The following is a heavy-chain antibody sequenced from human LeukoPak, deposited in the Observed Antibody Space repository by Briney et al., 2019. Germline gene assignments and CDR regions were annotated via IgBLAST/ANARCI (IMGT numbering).Heavy chain of an antibody. J-gene: IGHJ5*02. CDR2: IYPADSDT. CDR3: ARHFCSGGSCYFSWFDP. V-gene: IGHV5-51*01. D-gene: IGHD2-15*01. CDR1: GYNIATYW. Sequence: KGGESLKISCQGSGYNIATYWIGWLRQVPGEGLEWMGLIYPADSDTRYSPSFQGQVPISADKSISTAYLQWSSLKASDTAMYYCARHFCSGGSCYFSWFDPWGQGTLVTVSS.